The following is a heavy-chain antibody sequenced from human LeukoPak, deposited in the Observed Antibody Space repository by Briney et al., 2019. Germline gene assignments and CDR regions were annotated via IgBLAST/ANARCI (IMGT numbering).Heavy chain of an antibody. D-gene: IGHD6-13*01. J-gene: IGHJ6*02. Sequence: PSETLSLTCTVSGGSISSHYWSWIRQPPGKGLEWIGYIYYSGSTNYNPSLKSRVTISVDTSKNQFSLKLSSVTAADTAVYYCARGFQYSSSSRGMDVWSQGTTVTVSS. V-gene: IGHV4-59*11. CDR2: IYYSGST. CDR3: ARGFQYSSSSRGMDV. CDR1: GGSISSHY.